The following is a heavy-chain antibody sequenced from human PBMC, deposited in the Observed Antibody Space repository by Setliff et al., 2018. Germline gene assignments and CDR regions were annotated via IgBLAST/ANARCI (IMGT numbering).Heavy chain of an antibody. J-gene: IGHJ5*02. D-gene: IGHD2-15*01. Sequence: GESLKISCAASGFTVNNNYMTWVRQAPGKGLEWVSLIFSGDTTYYADSVKGRFTISRDCSKNTLYLQMNSLRPEDTAGYYCARGVVVYNWFDPWGQGTLVTVSS. CDR2: IFSGDTT. CDR1: GFTVNNNY. CDR3: ARGVVVYNWFDP. V-gene: IGHV3-66*02.